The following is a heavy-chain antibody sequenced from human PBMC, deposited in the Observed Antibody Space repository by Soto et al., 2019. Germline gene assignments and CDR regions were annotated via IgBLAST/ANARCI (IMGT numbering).Heavy chain of an antibody. Sequence: PGGSLRLSCAASGFTFSSYAMSWVRQAPGKGLEWVSAISGSGGSTYYADSVKGRFTISRDNAKNTLYLQMNSLRAEDTAVYYCARADIVVVPAATGRRNPGFRLDAFDIWGQGTMVTVSS. V-gene: IGHV3-23*01. CDR2: ISGSGGST. J-gene: IGHJ3*02. CDR1: GFTFSSYA. CDR3: ARADIVVVPAATGRRNPGFRLDAFDI. D-gene: IGHD2-2*01.